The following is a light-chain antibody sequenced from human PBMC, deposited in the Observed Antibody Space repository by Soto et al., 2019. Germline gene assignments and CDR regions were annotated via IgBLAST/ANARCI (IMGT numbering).Light chain of an antibody. Sequence: GVTQSAAALSLSPGERPTLSCRAIQSVREYLAWDQPTPGQHTRILIDTESKRATGSPARLSGSGSGPELTLHISSLQSEDVAVYYCQQYSNWPRTFGQGTKVDI. CDR3: QQYSNWPRT. CDR1: QSVREY. V-gene: IGKV3-15*01. J-gene: IGKJ1*01. CDR2: TES.